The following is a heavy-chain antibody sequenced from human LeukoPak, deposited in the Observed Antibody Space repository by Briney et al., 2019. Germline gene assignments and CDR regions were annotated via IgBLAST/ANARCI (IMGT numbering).Heavy chain of an antibody. D-gene: IGHD3-22*01. CDR1: GFTFSSYG. Sequence: PGGSLRLSCAASGFTFSSYGMHWVRQAPGKGLEWVAVISYDGSNKYYADSVKGRFTISRDNAKNSLYLQMNSLRAEDTALYYCASVLYDSSGYGAFDIWGQGTMVTVSS. CDR2: ISYDGSNK. CDR3: ASVLYDSSGYGAFDI. J-gene: IGHJ3*02. V-gene: IGHV3-30*03.